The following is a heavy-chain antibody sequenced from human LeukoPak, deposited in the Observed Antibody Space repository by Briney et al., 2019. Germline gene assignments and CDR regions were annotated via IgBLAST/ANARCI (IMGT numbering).Heavy chain of an antibody. CDR3: ARDKDILTGPFDY. D-gene: IGHD3-9*01. J-gene: IGHJ4*02. CDR1: GFTFSSYS. V-gene: IGHV3-21*01. CDR2: ISSSSSYI. Sequence: GGSLRLSCAASGFTFSSYSMNWVRQAPGKGLEWVSSISSSSSYIYYADSVKGRFTISRDNAKNSLYLQMNSLRAEDTAVYYCARDKDILTGPFDYWGQGTLVTVSS.